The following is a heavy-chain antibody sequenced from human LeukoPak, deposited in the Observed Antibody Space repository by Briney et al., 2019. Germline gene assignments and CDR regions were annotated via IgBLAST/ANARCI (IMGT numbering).Heavy chain of an antibody. Sequence: GGSLRLSCAASGFTFSTYLMHWVRQAPGKGLVWVSRINTDGSITTYADSVKGRFTISRDNAKNSLYLQMNSLRAEDTAVYYCAREGSSTSCFDYWGQGTLVTVSS. J-gene: IGHJ4*02. V-gene: IGHV3-74*03. CDR1: GFTFSTYL. CDR3: AREGSSTSCFDY. D-gene: IGHD2-2*01. CDR2: INTDGSIT.